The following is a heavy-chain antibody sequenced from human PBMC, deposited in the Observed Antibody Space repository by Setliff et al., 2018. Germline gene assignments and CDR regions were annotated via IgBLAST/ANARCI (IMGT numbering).Heavy chain of an antibody. Sequence: ASVKVSCKASGYTFTAYDIVWMRQAPGQGLEWMGWINPNSGGTNYAQKFQGRVTMTRDTSISTAYMELSSLRSEDTAVYYCARVRDCSGGICHRGFHHYMDVWGKGTTVTVSS. CDR1: GYTFTAYD. CDR2: INPNSGGT. J-gene: IGHJ6*03. D-gene: IGHD2-15*01. V-gene: IGHV1-2*02. CDR3: ARVRDCSGGICHRGFHHYMDV.